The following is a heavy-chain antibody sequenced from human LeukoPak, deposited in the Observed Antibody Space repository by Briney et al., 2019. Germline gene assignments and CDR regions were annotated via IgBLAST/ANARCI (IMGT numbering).Heavy chain of an antibody. D-gene: IGHD3-16*01. CDR1: GFTFSTHG. Sequence: PGRSLRLSCAASGFTFSTHGIHWVRQAPGKGLEWVAAIWYDESNMFYADSVKGRFTISRDNSKNTLYLQLNSLGAEDTAVYYCARGRDYVGMDVWGQGTTVIVSS. V-gene: IGHV3-33*01. CDR3: ARGRDYVGMDV. J-gene: IGHJ6*02. CDR2: IWYDESNM.